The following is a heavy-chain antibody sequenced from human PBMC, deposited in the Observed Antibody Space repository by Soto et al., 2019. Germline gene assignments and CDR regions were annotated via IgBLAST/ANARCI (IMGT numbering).Heavy chain of an antibody. J-gene: IGHJ4*02. D-gene: IGHD6-13*01. V-gene: IGHV4-59*01. CDR2: VYNSGST. Sequence: SETLSLTCTVSGGSISSNYWTWIRQPPGKGLEWIGYVYNSGSTNYNPSLKSRVTISEDTSTSQFSLKVNSMTAADTAVYYCARYRREAVAGYTLDNWGQGILVTVSS. CDR1: GGSISSNY. CDR3: ARYRREAVAGYTLDN.